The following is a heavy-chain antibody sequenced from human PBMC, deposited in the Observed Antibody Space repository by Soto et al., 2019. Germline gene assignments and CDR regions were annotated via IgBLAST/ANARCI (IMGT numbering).Heavy chain of an antibody. J-gene: IGHJ5*01. CDR3: ARDSKWLIIKGNWFDS. Sequence: QVQLVQSGAEVKRPGASVKVSCKFSGYSFIDYGMTWVRQAPGQGLEWMGWISGSNGATNYAQKFQGRVTLTTDTSTNTAYMELRSLRKDDTAVYYCARDSKWLIIKGNWFDSWGQGTLVTVSS. CDR2: ISGSNGAT. CDR1: GYSFIDYG. V-gene: IGHV1-18*04. D-gene: IGHD5-12*01.